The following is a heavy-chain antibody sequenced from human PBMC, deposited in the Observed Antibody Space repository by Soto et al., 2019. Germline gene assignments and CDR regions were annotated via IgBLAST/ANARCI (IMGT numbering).Heavy chain of an antibody. CDR2: VYHSGSA. CDR3: ERVPGLVVSADEAFDI. Sequence: QVHLQESGPGLLKPSGTLSLTCAVSGGSGSSNNGWRWFLQSPGKGLEWMGEVYHSGSAPYNTSLKSRATISLDKSKNLFSLRLNSVTAADTAVYSCERVPGLVVSADEAFDIWGPGTRVIVSS. V-gene: IGHV4-4*02. J-gene: IGHJ3*02. D-gene: IGHD2-21*02. CDR1: GGSGSSNNG.